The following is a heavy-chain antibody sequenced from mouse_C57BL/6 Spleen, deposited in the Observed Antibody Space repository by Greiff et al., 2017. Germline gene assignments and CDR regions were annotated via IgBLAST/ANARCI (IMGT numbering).Heavy chain of an antibody. CDR3: TRSLLRSYAMDY. CDR1: GFTFSSYA. CDR2: ISSGGDYI. J-gene: IGHJ4*01. V-gene: IGHV5-9-1*02. Sequence: EVKVVESGEGLVKPGGSLKLSCAASGFTFSSYAMSWVRQTPEKRLEWVAYISSGGDYIYYADTVKGRFTISRDNARNTLYLQMSSLKSEDTAMYYCTRSLLRSYAMDYWGQGTSVTVSS. D-gene: IGHD1-2*01.